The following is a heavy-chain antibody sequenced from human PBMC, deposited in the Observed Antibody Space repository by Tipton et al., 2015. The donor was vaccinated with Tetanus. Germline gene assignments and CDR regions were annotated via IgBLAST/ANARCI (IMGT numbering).Heavy chain of an antibody. V-gene: IGHV1-8*01. Sequence: QSGAEVKKPGSSVTVSCKTSGYTFTSYDINWVRQATGQGLEWMGWMKPNSGSTGYAQKFRGRVTMTRDTSINTAYMELSDLRSEDTAVYFCATIGWAYQRSHVSWGQGTHVTVSS. CDR1: GYTFTSYD. D-gene: IGHD2-2*01. CDR2: MKPNSGST. CDR3: ATIGWAYQRSHVS. J-gene: IGHJ5*02.